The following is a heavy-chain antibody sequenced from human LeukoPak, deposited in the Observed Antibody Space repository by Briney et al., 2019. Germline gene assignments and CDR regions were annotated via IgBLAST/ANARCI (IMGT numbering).Heavy chain of an antibody. CDR1: GFTVSSNY. CDR2: IYSGGST. V-gene: IGHV3-53*01. Sequence: PGGSLRLSCAASGFTVSSNYMSWVRQAPGKGLEWVSVIYSGGSTYYADSVKGRFTISRDNAKNSLYLQVNSLRAEDTAVYYCARDLTDPPYYYYYIDVWGKGTTVTISS. J-gene: IGHJ6*03. CDR3: ARDLTDPPYYYYYIDV. D-gene: IGHD2-21*02.